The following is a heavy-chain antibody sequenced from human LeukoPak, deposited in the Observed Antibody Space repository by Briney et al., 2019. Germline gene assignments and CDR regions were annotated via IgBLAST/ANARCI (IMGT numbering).Heavy chain of an antibody. J-gene: IGHJ1*01. CDR2: INPNSGGT. CDR1: GYTFTGYY. V-gene: IGHV1-2*02. CDR3: ARESFSTDAPLVLDYFHH. D-gene: IGHD1-26*01. Sequence: ASVKVSCKAAGYTFTGYYIYWVRQTHGQGLEWMGWINPNSGGTNYAQKFQGSVTMTRDTSISTAYMELSRLKSDDTAVYYSARESFSTDAPLVLDYFHHWGQGTLVTVSS.